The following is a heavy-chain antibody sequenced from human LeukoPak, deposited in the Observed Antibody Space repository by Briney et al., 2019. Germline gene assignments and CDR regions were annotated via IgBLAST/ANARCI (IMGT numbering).Heavy chain of an antibody. D-gene: IGHD6-13*01. J-gene: IGHJ4*02. V-gene: IGHV4-39*07. CDR1: GGSITSANYY. Sequence: SETLSLTCTVSGGSITSANYYWACIRQPPGKGLEWIGSIYYTGGTYYNPSLKSRVTISVDTSKNQFSLNLSSVTAADTAVYYCVRDIAPRMGTEQDYWGQGTLVTVSS. CDR3: VRDIAPRMGTEQDY. CDR2: IYYTGGT.